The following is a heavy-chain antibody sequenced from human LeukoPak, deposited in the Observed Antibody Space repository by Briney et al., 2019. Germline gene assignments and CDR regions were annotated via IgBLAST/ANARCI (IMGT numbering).Heavy chain of an antibody. CDR1: GFTFSSYG. J-gene: IGHJ4*02. V-gene: IGHV3-30*03. D-gene: IGHD6-13*01. CDR2: ISYDGSNK. CDR3: ATLSNQQLVEGY. Sequence: LTGGSLRLSCAASGFTFSSYGMHWVRQAPGKGLEWVAVISYDGSNKYYADSVKGRFTISRDNSKNTLYLQMNSLRAEDTAVCYCATLSNQQLVEGYWGQGTLVTVSS.